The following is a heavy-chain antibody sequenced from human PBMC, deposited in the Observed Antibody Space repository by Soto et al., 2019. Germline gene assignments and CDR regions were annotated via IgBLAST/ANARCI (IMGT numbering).Heavy chain of an antibody. J-gene: IGHJ4*02. CDR2: INAGNGNT. V-gene: IGHV1-3*01. CDR1: GYTFTSYS. D-gene: IGHD3-22*01. CDR3: AREYYDSSGYYYSLAFDY. Sequence: ASVQVCCKASGYTFTSYSMHWVRQAPGQRLEWMGWINAGNGNTKYSQKFQGRVTITRDTSASTAYMELSSLRSEDTAVYYCAREYYDSSGYYYSLAFDYWGQGTLVNVSS.